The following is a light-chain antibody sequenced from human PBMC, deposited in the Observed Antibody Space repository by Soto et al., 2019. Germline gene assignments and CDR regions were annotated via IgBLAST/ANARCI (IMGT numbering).Light chain of an antibody. CDR3: CSYAGSLTVI. CDR1: SSDIGGYDY. J-gene: IGLJ2*01. V-gene: IGLV2-11*01. Sequence: QSALTQPRSVSGSPGQSVTMSCTGTSSDIGGYDYVSWYQHHPGRAPKLIIYDVNRRPSGVPDRFSGFKSGNTASLTISGLQAEDEAHYHCCSYAGSLTVIFGGGTKLTVL. CDR2: DVN.